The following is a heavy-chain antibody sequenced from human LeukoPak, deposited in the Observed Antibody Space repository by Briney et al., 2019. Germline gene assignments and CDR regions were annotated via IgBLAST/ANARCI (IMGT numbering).Heavy chain of an antibody. CDR2: IKQDGSEK. D-gene: IGHD5-24*01. J-gene: IGHJ3*02. Sequence: AGSLRLSCAASGFTFSSYWMSWVRQAPGKGQEWVANIKQDGSEKYYVDSVKGRFTISRENAKTLLYLKMNSVRAEDTAVYYCAREKRWLQFSGAFDIWGQGTMVTVSS. CDR1: GFTFSSYW. V-gene: IGHV3-7*01. CDR3: AREKRWLQFSGAFDI.